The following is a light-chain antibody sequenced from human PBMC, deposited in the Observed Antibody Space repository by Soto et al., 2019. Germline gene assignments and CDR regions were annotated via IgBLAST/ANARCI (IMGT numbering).Light chain of an antibody. CDR3: QQYTGPPTT. CDR1: QSVSSY. J-gene: IGKJ5*01. V-gene: IGKV3-20*01. Sequence: PGERATLSCRASQSVSSYLAWYQQKPGLAPRLIMYHGSRRAAGIPDRFSGSGSGTDFTLTITRLEPEDSAVYFCQQYTGPPTTFGQGTRLEIK. CDR2: HGS.